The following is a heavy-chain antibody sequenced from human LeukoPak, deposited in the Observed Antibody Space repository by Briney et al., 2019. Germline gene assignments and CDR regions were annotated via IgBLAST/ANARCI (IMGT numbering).Heavy chain of an antibody. D-gene: IGHD3-10*01. J-gene: IGHJ4*02. Sequence: GGSLRLSCVASGFIFSSYSMYWVRQGPGKGLEWVSVLNTGGDYIQTADSLRGRFTISRDNAKNSLYLQMSNLRVEDTAVYYCASGSLVRGVTSNYWGQGTLVTVSS. CDR1: GFIFSSYS. CDR3: ASGSLVRGVTSNY. V-gene: IGHV3-21*01. CDR2: LNTGGDYI.